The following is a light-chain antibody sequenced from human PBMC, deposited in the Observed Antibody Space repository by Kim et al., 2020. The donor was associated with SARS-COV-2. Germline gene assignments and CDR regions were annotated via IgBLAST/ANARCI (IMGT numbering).Light chain of an antibody. V-gene: IGKV3-11*01. CDR1: QSVSRY. Sequence: FSPGERATLSCRASQSVSRYLAWYQQKPGQAPRLLIHDASSRATGIPARFSGSGSGTDFTLTISSLEPEDFAVYYCQQRSNWPLTFGGGTKVDIK. CDR3: QQRSNWPLT. CDR2: DAS. J-gene: IGKJ4*01.